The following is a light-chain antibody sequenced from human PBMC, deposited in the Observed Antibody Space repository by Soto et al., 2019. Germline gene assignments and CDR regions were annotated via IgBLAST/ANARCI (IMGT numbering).Light chain of an antibody. CDR2: EVS. V-gene: IGLV2-8*01. Sequence: QSALTQPPSTSGSPGQSVTISCTGIETYNLVSWYHQHPGKAPKLIIFEVSKRSSGVPDRFSGSRSGNTASLTVSGLQAEDEANYYCSSSAGNNYPYVFGTGTKLTVL. J-gene: IGLJ1*01. CDR1: ETYNL. CDR3: SSSAGNNYPYV.